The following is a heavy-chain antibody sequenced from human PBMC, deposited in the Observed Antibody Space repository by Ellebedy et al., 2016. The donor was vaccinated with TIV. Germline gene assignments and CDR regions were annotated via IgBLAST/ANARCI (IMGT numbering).Heavy chain of an antibody. Sequence: PGGSLRLSCAASGFTFSGYYMSWFRQAPGKGPEWVSYISYSGDLMYYADSVKGRFTTSRDNAENSLYLQMNSLRAEDTAVYYCAKDSGGGDYDYWGQGTLVTVSS. CDR3: AKDSGGGDYDY. CDR1: GFTFSGYY. CDR2: ISYSGDLM. J-gene: IGHJ4*02. V-gene: IGHV3-11*01. D-gene: IGHD4-17*01.